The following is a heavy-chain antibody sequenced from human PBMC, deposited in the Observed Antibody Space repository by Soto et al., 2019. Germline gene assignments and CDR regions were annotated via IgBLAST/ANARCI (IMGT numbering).Heavy chain of an antibody. CDR3: ARHPNVGGFLEWLSPPDYYGMDV. CDR1: GVSITGGSISSTTYY. CDR2: FFIGGNT. D-gene: IGHD3-3*01. Sequence: PSETVSLTCTVSGVSITGGSISSTTYYWGWMRQPPGKGLEWIASFFIGGNTYYNPSLKSRVTTSVDTSKNQFSLKLSSVTAADTAVYYCARHPNVGGFLEWLSPPDYYGMDVWGQGTTVTVSS. V-gene: IGHV4-39*01. J-gene: IGHJ6*02.